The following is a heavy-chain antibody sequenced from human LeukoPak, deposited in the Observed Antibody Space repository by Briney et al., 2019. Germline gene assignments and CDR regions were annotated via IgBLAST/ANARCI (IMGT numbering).Heavy chain of an antibody. J-gene: IGHJ5*02. CDR1: GYSISSNNW. Sequence: SETLSLTCAVSGYSISSNNWWGWIRQLPGKGLEWIGRIYSSGTTNYNPSLKGRVAMSVDTSKNQFSLKLTSITAADTAMYYCTRDPGRGANWFDPWGQGTLVTVSS. CDR3: TRDPGRGANWFDP. V-gene: IGHV4-28*03. CDR2: IYSSGTT.